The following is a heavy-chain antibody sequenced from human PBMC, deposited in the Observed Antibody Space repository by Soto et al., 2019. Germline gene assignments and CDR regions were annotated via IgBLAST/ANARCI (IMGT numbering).Heavy chain of an antibody. D-gene: IGHD2-21*02. CDR1: GYTFNTYY. V-gene: IGHV1-46*02. CDR2: IHPSGGGT. CDR3: ARGGHIAVVTASFDY. J-gene: IGHJ4*02. Sequence: QVQLVQSGAEVRKPGASVKVSCKPSGYTFNTYYLHWLRQAPGQALEWMGVIHPSGGGTTYAQKFGGRVTVTRDTSTTTVFMELSSLRSDDSAVYYCARGGHIAVVTASFDYWGQGTLVTVSS.